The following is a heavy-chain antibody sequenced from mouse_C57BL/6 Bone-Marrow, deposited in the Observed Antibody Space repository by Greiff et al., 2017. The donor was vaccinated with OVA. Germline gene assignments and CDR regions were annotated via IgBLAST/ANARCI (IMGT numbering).Heavy chain of an antibody. J-gene: IGHJ1*03. D-gene: IGHD1-1*01. CDR1: GYTFTSYG. CDR2: IYPRSGNT. CDR3: HYYGSSYGYFDV. Sequence: VMLVESGAELARPGASVKLSCKASGYTFTSYGISWVKQRTGQGLEWIGEIYPRSGNTYYNEKFKGKATLTADKSSSTAYMELRSLTAEDSAVYFCHYYGSSYGYFDVWGTGTTVTVSS. V-gene: IGHV1-81*01.